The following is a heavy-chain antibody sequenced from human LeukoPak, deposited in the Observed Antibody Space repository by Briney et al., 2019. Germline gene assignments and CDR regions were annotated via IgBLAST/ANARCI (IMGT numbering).Heavy chain of an antibody. D-gene: IGHD6-13*01. CDR2: INPSGGST. CDR1: GYTFTSYY. CDR3: VSFVAAAGKEVDY. J-gene: IGHJ4*02. V-gene: IGHV1-46*01. Sequence: ASVTVSCKASGYTFTSYYIHWVRQAPGQGLEWMGIINPSGGSTTYAQKFRGRVTMTRDTSTSTVYVELSSLRSEDTAVYYCVSFVAAAGKEVDYWGQGTLVTVSS.